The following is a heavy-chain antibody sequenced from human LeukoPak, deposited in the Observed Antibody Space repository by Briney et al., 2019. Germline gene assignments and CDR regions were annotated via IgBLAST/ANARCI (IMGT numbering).Heavy chain of an antibody. Sequence: GGSLKLSCAASGFTFSSYAMSWARQAPGKGLEWVSVISDSGGYTYYADSVKGRFTISRDNSKNTLYLQMNSLRAEDTAVYYCAKESYGMSSGWGSYDSMRFFDYWGQGTLVTVSS. D-gene: IGHD3-16*01. CDR1: GFTFSSYA. CDR2: ISDSGGYT. J-gene: IGHJ4*02. CDR3: AKESYGMSSGWGSYDSMRFFDY. V-gene: IGHV3-23*01.